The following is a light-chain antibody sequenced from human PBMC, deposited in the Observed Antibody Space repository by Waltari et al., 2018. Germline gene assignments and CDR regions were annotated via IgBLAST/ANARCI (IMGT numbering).Light chain of an antibody. V-gene: IGLV2-11*01. J-gene: IGLJ2*01. CDR1: RSDVGGYNY. CDR2: DVT. Sequence: QSALTQPASVSGSPGQSITSSCPGPRSDVGGYNYLPWYQQHPGKAPKLMIYDVTLRPSGVPDRFSGSKSGNTASLTISGLQADDEADYYCCSYAGPFGGGTKLTVL. CDR3: CSYAGP.